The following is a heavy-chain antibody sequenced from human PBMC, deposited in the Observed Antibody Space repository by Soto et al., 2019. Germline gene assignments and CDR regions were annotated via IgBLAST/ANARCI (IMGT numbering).Heavy chain of an antibody. CDR1: GFTLSSYE. CDR2: ISKSGLTI. CDR3: ARDPSGAEFDY. J-gene: IGHJ4*02. Sequence: GSLRLSCAASGFTLSSYEMTWVRQAPGRGLEWVSYISKSGLTIYYADSVMGRFTISRDNAKNSLYLQMNSLRAEDTAVYYCARDPSGAEFDYWGQGTLVTVSS. D-gene: IGHD1-26*01. V-gene: IGHV3-48*03.